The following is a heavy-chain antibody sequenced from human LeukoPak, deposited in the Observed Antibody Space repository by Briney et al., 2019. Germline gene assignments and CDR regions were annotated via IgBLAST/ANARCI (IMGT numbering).Heavy chain of an antibody. J-gene: IGHJ6*03. D-gene: IGHD4-17*01. CDR2: INHSGST. CDR3: ARVRVTTYYYYYYMDV. CDR1: GGSFSGYY. V-gene: IGHV4-34*01. Sequence: SETLSLTCAVYGGSFSGYYWSWTRQPPGKGLEWIGEINHSGSTNYNPSLKSRVTISVDTSKNRFSLKLSSVTAADTAVYYCARVRVTTYYYYYYMDVWGKGTTVTVSS.